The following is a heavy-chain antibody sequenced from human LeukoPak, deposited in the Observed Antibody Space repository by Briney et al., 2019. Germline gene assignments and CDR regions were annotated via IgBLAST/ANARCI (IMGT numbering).Heavy chain of an antibody. D-gene: IGHD6-13*01. V-gene: IGHV3-23*01. J-gene: IGHJ4*02. CDR1: GVTFSSND. CDR3: AKDRSGSSSCLDY. CDR2: ISGSGGST. Sequence: PAESLTLSCAVSGVTFSSNDMSWVRQPPGTGLEWVSAISGSGGSTYYADSVKGMFTISRDNSKNTLYLQMNSLRGEDTAVYYCAKDRSGSSSCLDYWGQGTLVTVSS.